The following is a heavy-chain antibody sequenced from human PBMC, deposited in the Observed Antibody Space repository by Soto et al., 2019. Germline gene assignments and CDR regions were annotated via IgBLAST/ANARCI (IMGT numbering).Heavy chain of an antibody. CDR2: ISYDGSNK. V-gene: IGHV3-30*18. D-gene: IGHD4-17*01. CDR3: AKGTTDNNWFDP. J-gene: IGHJ5*02. CDR1: GFTFSSYG. Sequence: QVQLVESGGGVVQPGRSLRLSCAASGFTFSSYGMHWVRQAPGKGLEWVAVISYDGSNKYYADSVKGRFTISRDNSKNTLNLQMNSLRAEDTAVYYCAKGTTDNNWFDPWGQGTLVTVSS.